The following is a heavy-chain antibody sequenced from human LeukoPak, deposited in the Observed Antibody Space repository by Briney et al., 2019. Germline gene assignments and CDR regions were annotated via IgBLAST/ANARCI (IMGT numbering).Heavy chain of an antibody. D-gene: IGHD3-10*01. CDR1: GGTFSSYA. J-gene: IGHJ3*02. CDR2: INPIFATG. V-gene: IGHV1-69*13. Sequence: SVKVSCKASGGTFSSYAISWVRQAPGQGLEWMGGINPIFATGNFAQKFQGSVTITADESTSTAYMELNSLKSEDTAVYYCARGHYYGSGSFDVLDIWGQGTMVTVSS. CDR3: ARGHYYGSGSFDVLDI.